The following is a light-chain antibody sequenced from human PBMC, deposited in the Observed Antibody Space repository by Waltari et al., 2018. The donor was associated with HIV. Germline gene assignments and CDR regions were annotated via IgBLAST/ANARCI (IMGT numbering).Light chain of an antibody. CDR2: EVS. J-gene: IGLJ3*02. CDR1: RSDVGGYNY. Sequence: QSALTQPASVSGSPGQSITISCTGTRSDVGGYNYVSWYQHHPGKAPKLVIYEVSNRPSGVSNRFSGCKSGNTASLTISGLQAEDEGDYYCASYTGSSTWVFGGGTNLTVL. V-gene: IGLV2-14*01. CDR3: ASYTGSSTWV.